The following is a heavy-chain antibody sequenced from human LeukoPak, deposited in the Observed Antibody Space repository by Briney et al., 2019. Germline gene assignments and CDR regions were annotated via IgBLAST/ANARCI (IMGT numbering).Heavy chain of an antibody. CDR1: GYTFTSYD. CDR2: MNPNSGNT. J-gene: IGHJ6*02. V-gene: IGHV1-8*01. CDR3: ARHLTTSYYYYGMDV. D-gene: IGHD4/OR15-4a*01. Sequence: ASAKVSCKASGYTFTSYDINWVRQATGQGLEWMGWMNPNSGNTGYAQKFQGRVTMTRNTSISTAYMELSSLRSEDTAVYYCARHLTTSYYYYGMDVWGQGTTVTVSS.